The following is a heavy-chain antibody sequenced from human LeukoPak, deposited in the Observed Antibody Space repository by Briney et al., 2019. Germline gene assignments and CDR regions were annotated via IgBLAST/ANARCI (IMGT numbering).Heavy chain of an antibody. CDR2: IYSGGST. J-gene: IGHJ4*02. Sequence: GGSLRLCCAASGFTVSSNYMSWVRQAPGKGLEWVSVIYSGGSTYYADSVKGRFTISRDNSKNTLYLQMNSLRAEDTAVYYCARDLAVAGKGYFDYWGQGTLVTVSS. D-gene: IGHD6-19*01. V-gene: IGHV3-53*01. CDR3: ARDLAVAGKGYFDY. CDR1: GFTVSSNY.